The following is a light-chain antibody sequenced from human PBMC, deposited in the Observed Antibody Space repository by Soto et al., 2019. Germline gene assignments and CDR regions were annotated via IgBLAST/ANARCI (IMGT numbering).Light chain of an antibody. CDR2: SNN. V-gene: IGLV1-44*01. J-gene: IGLJ2*01. CDR3: ATWDDSLNAVV. CDR1: SSNIGSNS. Sequence: QSVLTQPPSASATPGQRVTISCSGSSSNIGSNSVNWYQQVPGTAPKLLIYSNNQRPSGVPDRFSGSKSGTSASLAISGLQSEDEADYCCATWDDSLNAVVFGGGTKVTVL.